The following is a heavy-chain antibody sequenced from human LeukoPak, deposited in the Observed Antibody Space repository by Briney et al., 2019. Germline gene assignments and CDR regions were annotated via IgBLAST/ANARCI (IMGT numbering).Heavy chain of an antibody. CDR1: GGSISSGDYY. CDR2: IYYRGST. Sequence: SETLSLTCPVSGGSISSGDYYWSWIRQPPGRGLEWIGYIYYRGSTYYNPSLKSRVTISVDTSKNQFSLKLSSVTAADTAVYYCARVRRFGPKWFDPWGQGTLVTVSS. CDR3: ARVRRFGPKWFDP. D-gene: IGHD3-3*01. V-gene: IGHV4-30-4*01. J-gene: IGHJ5*02.